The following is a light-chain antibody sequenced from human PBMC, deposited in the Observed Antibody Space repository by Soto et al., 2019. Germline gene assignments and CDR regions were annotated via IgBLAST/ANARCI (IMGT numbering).Light chain of an antibody. CDR2: AAS. CDR3: QQLNSYLALT. CDR1: QGISSY. V-gene: IGKV1-9*01. J-gene: IGKJ4*01. Sequence: DIPLTQSPSFLSASVGDRVTITCRASQGISSYLAWYQQKPGKAPKLLIYAASTLQSGVPSRFSGSGSGTEITLTISSLQPEDFATYYCQQLNSYLALTFGGGTKVEIK.